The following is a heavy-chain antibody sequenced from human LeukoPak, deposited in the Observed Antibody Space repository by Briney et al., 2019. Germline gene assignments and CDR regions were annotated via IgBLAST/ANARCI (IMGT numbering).Heavy chain of an antibody. V-gene: IGHV3-53*01. D-gene: IGHD3-22*01. CDR2: IYSGGTT. CDR1: GXTVSSNY. J-gene: IGHJ4*02. CDR3: ARVRGDSSGYSCYFDY. Sequence: GGSLRLSCAASGXTVSSNYVSWVRQAPGKGLEWVSVIYSGGTTYYADSVKGRFTISRDNSKNTLYLQMNSLRAEDTAVYYCARVRGDSSGYSCYFDYWGQGTLVTVSS.